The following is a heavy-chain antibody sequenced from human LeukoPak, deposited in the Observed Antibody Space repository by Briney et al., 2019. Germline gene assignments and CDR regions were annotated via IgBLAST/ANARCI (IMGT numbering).Heavy chain of an antibody. CDR2: IWYDGSNK. D-gene: IGHD3-10*01. J-gene: IGHJ3*02. CDR3: AGFGESSVAFDI. V-gene: IGHV3-33*01. CDR1: GFTFSSYG. Sequence: RRSLRLSCAASGFTFSSYGMHWVRQAPGKGLEWVAVIWYDGSNKYYADSVKGRFTISRDNSKNTLYLQMNSLRAEDRAVYYCAGFGESSVAFDIWGQGTMVTVSS.